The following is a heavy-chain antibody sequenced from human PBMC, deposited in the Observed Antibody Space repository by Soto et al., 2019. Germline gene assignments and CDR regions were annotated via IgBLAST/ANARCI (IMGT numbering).Heavy chain of an antibody. J-gene: IGHJ4*02. Sequence: EVQLVESGGGLAQPGGSLRLSCVASGFIFSTYWMSWVRQAPGKGLEWVANIKQDGSENHYVDSVRGRFTISRDNAKNSLYLQMNSLRAEDTAVYYCAICGTDTCYAFDYWGQGTLVTVS. D-gene: IGHD2-15*01. CDR1: GFIFSTYW. CDR2: IKQDGSEN. CDR3: AICGTDTCYAFDY. V-gene: IGHV3-7*03.